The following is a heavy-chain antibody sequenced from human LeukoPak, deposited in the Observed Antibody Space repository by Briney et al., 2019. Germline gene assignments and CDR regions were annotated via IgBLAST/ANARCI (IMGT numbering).Heavy chain of an antibody. CDR1: GGSISSYY. D-gene: IGHD6-13*01. J-gene: IGHJ5*02. CDR3: AREYSSSWYAYNWFDP. V-gene: IGHV4-59*01. Sequence: PSETLSLTCTDSGGSISSYYWSWIRQPPGKGLEWIGYIYYSGSTNYNPSLKSRVTISVDTSKNQFSLKLSSVTAADTAVYYCAREYSSSWYAYNWFDPWGQGTLVTVSS. CDR2: IYYSGST.